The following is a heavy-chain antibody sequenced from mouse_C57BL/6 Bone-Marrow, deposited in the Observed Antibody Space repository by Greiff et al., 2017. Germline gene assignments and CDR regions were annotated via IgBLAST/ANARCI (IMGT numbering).Heavy chain of an antibody. V-gene: IGHV14-2*01. D-gene: IGHD1-1*01. CDR2: IYPEDGDT. Sequence: VQLQQSGAELVKPGASVKLSCTASGFNINDYYMHWVKQRTEQGLEWIGRIYPEDGDTKYAPKFQGKATITADTSSNTAYLQRSSLTSEDTAVYDGARPYYGSSDDAWCAYWGQGTLVTVAA. J-gene: IGHJ3*01. CDR1: GFNINDYY. CDR3: ARPYYGSSDDAWCAY.